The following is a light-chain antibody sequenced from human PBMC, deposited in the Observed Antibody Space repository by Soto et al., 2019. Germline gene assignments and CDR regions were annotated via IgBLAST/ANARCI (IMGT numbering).Light chain of an antibody. CDR3: GSYAGSSVV. CDR2: EVS. CDR1: SSDVGGYNY. Sequence: QSVLTQPPSASGSPGQSVTISCTGTSSDVGGYNYVSWYQQHPGKAPKLMIYEVSKRPSGVPDRFSGSKSGNTASLTVSGLQAEDEADYYCGSYAGSSVVFGGGTKLTVL. V-gene: IGLV2-8*01. J-gene: IGLJ2*01.